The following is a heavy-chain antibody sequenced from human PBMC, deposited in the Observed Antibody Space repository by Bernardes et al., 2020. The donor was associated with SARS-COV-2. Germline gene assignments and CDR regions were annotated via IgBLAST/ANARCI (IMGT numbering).Heavy chain of an antibody. CDR2: ISEDGSST. V-gene: IGHV3-74*01. CDR3: ARGSGNYYFDY. J-gene: IGHJ4*02. CDR1: GFTFNSYY. Sequence: GGSLRLSCVASGFTFNSYYIHWVCQVPDKGLVWVSRISEDGSSTNYADSVRGRFAISRDNARNTVYLQMNSLRADDAAVYYCARGSGNYYFDYWGQGTLGSVSS. D-gene: IGHD5-12*01.